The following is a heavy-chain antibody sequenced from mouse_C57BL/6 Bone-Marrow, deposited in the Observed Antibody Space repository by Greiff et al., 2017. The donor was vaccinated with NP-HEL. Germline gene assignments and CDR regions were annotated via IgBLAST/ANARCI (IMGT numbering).Heavy chain of an antibody. D-gene: IGHD2-2*01. CDR3: ARWYGYARYYFDY. V-gene: IGHV1-80*01. CDR2: IYPGDGDT. J-gene: IGHJ2*01. CDR1: GYAFSSYW. Sequence: VQLQQSGAELVKPGASVKISCKASGYAFSSYWMNWVKQRPGKGLEWIGQIYPGDGDTNYNGKVKGKATLTADKSSSTAYMQLSSLTSEDSAVSFCARWYGYARYYFDYWGQGTTLTVSS.